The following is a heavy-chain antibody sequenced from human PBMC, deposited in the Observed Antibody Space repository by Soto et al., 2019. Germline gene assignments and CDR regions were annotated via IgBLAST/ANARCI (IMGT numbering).Heavy chain of an antibody. Sequence: GGSLRLSCAASGFTFSNAWMSWVRQAPGKGLEWVGRIKSKTDGGTTDYAAPVKGRFTISRDDSKNTLYLQMNSLKTEDTAVYYCTTDASGYDLRMLYWGQGTLVTVSS. J-gene: IGHJ4*02. CDR1: GFTFSNAW. CDR3: TTDASGYDLRMLY. V-gene: IGHV3-15*01. CDR2: IKSKTDGGTT. D-gene: IGHD5-12*01.